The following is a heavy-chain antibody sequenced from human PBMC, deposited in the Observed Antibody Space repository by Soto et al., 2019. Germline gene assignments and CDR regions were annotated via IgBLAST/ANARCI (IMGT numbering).Heavy chain of an antibody. CDR1: GYNFTSYW. J-gene: IGHJ4*02. CDR2: IYPGDSET. CDR3: ARTYYYETSGSYRPFDY. Sequence: GESLKISCQGSGYNFTSYWIGWVRQMPGKGLEWMGIIYPGDSETRYSPSFQGQVTISADKSISTAYLKWSSLKASDTAMYYCARTYYYETSGSYRPFDYWGQGTLVTAPQ. D-gene: IGHD3-22*01. V-gene: IGHV5-51*01.